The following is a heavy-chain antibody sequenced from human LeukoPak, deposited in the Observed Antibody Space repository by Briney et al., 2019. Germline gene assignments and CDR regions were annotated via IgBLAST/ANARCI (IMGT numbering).Heavy chain of an antibody. D-gene: IGHD2/OR15-2a*01. J-gene: IGHJ6*04. CDR3: ARDFPLLSNNYFGMDV. CDR1: GYSINNGYR. Sequence: SETLSLTCVVSGYSINNGYRWGWIRQPPGKGLEWIASIYFTDSTYYNPSLKSRVTMSVDTSKNQFSLKLTSVTAADTAIYYCARDFPLLSNNYFGMDVWGKGTTVTVSS. CDR2: IYFTDST. V-gene: IGHV4-38-2*02.